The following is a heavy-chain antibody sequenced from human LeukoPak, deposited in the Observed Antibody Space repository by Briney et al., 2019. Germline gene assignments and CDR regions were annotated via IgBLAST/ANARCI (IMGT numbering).Heavy chain of an antibody. Sequence: ASVKVSCKVSGYTLTELSMHWVRQAPGKGLEWMGGFDPEDGETIYAQKFQGRVTMTEDTSTDTAYMELSSLRSEDTAVYYCATVDGEREDYYYYMDVWGKGTTVAVSS. CDR1: GYTLTELS. CDR2: FDPEDGET. D-gene: IGHD5-24*01. CDR3: ATVDGEREDYYYYMDV. J-gene: IGHJ6*03. V-gene: IGHV1-24*01.